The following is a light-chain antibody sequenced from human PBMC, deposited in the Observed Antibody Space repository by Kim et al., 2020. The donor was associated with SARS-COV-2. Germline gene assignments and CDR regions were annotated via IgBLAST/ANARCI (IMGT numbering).Light chain of an antibody. V-gene: IGKV3-15*01. Sequence: EIEMTQSPGTLSVSPGERAILSCRASESVSSNLAWYQQRSGQAPRLLIYDASTRATGVPARFSGSGSGTEFTLTISNLQSEDFAVYFCHQYRDWPQGDTFGQGTKLEI. CDR3: HQYRDWPQGDT. CDR2: DAS. J-gene: IGKJ2*01. CDR1: ESVSSN.